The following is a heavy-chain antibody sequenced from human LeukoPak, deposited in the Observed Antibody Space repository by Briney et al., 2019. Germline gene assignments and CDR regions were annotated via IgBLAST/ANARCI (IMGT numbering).Heavy chain of an antibody. CDR3: ASLPHYYDSSGYYYWFNY. CDR2: IYPGDSDT. V-gene: IGHV5-51*01. D-gene: IGHD3-22*01. J-gene: IGHJ5*01. CDR1: GYSFTSYW. Sequence: GASLQISCKGSGYSFTSYWIGWVRQMPGKGLEWMGIIYPGDSDTRYSPSFQGQVTISADKSISTAYLQWSSLKASDTAMYYCASLPHYYDSSGYYYWFNYWGQGTLVTVSS.